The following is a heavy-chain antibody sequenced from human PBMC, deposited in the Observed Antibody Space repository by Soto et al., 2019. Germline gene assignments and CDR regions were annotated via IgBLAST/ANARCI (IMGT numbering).Heavy chain of an antibody. D-gene: IGHD2-15*01. Sequence: SLTCTVSGGSISSGGYYWSWIRQHPGKGLEWIGYTYYSGYTSYNPSLKSRITISVDTSKNQFSLTLNSVTAADTAVYYCAREWSALDFWGQGTLVTVYS. J-gene: IGHJ4*02. CDR3: AREWSALDF. V-gene: IGHV4-61*08. CDR2: TYYSGYT. CDR1: GGSISSGGYY.